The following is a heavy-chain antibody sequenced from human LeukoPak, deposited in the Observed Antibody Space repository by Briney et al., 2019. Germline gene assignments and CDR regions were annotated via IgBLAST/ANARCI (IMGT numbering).Heavy chain of an antibody. CDR3: ARHNHIWFGELGFHDC. D-gene: IGHD3-10*01. V-gene: IGHV4-34*01. Sequence: SETLSLTCAVYGGSFSGYHWTWIRQSPGKGLEWIGDINPSGSTYYNPSLKSRLTISVDTSKNQFSLKLSSVTAADTAVYYCARHNHIWFGELGFHDCWGQGTLVTVSS. CDR1: GGSFSGYH. J-gene: IGHJ4*02. CDR2: INPSGST.